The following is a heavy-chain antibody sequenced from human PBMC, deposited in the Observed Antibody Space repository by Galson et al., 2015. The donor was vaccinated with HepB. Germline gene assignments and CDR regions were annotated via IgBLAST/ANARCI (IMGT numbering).Heavy chain of an antibody. V-gene: IGHV3-23*01. CDR2: ISGSGGST. J-gene: IGHJ3*02. Sequence: SLRLSCAASGFTFSSYAMSWVRQAPGKGLEWVSAISGSGGSTYYADSVKGRLTISRDNSKNTLYLQMNSLRAEDTAVYYCAKVRPYSSGWYGLGAFDIWGQGTMVTVSS. CDR3: AKVRPYSSGWYGLGAFDI. CDR1: GFTFSSYA. D-gene: IGHD6-19*01.